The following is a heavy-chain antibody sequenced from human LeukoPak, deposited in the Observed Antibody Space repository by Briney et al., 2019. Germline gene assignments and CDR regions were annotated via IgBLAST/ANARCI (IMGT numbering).Heavy chain of an antibody. J-gene: IGHJ3*02. CDR3: TTGITYCGGDCYSWDAFDI. D-gene: IGHD2-21*01. CDR1: GFTFSNAW. CDR2: IKSKTDGGTT. V-gene: IGHV3-15*01. Sequence: PGGSLRLSCAASGFTFSNAWMSWVRQAPGKGLEWVGRIKSKTDGGTTDYAAPVKGRFTISRDDSKNTLYLQMNSLKTEDTAVYYCTTGITYCGGDCYSWDAFDIWGQGTMVTVPS.